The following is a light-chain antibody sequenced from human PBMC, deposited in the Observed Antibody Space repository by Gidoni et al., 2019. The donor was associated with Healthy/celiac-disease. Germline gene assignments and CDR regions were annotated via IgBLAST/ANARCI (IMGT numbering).Light chain of an antibody. CDR1: QSVSSN. V-gene: IGKV3-15*01. Sequence: EIVMTQSPATLSVSPGERATLSCRASQSVSSNLAWYQQKLGQAPRLLIYGASTRATGIPARFSGSGSGTEFTLTISSLQSEDFAVYYCQQYNNWPPCTFGQGTKVEIK. J-gene: IGKJ1*01. CDR2: GAS. CDR3: QQYNNWPPCT.